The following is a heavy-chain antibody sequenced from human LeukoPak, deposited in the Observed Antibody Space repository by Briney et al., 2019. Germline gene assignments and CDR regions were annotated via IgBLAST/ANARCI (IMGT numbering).Heavy chain of an antibody. CDR3: ARDLSPVVRASPMGY. J-gene: IGHJ4*02. D-gene: IGHD3-10*01. V-gene: IGHV3-30*03. CDR1: GFTFTSYG. CDR2: ITYDGYYK. Sequence: GGSLRLSCAASGFTFTSYGMHWVRQSPGKGLEWVALITYDGYYKYYSDSVKGRFTISSDTSKNTLYLQMNSLRAKDTAFYYCARDLSPVVRASPMGYWGQGTLVTVSS.